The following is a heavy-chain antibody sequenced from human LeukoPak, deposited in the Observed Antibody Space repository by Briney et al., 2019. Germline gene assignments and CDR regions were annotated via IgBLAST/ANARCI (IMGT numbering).Heavy chain of an antibody. J-gene: IGHJ5*02. CDR1: GFSLSSYW. CDR3: ASAYSNIWYNCFDP. V-gene: IGHV3-7*02. D-gene: IGHD6-13*01. Sequence: GGSLRLSCAASGFSLSSYWMNWVRQAPGKGLEWVANIKEDGSEKYYVDSVRGRFTISRDNAKNSLYLQMNSLRADDTDVYYCASAYSNIWYNCFDPWGQGTLVTVSS. CDR2: IKEDGSEK.